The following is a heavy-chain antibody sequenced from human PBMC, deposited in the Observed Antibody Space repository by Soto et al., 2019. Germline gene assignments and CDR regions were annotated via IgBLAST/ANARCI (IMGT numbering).Heavy chain of an antibody. CDR3: ARDATFGTKGGSFDI. CDR1: GFTFRIYS. V-gene: IGHV3-33*01. CDR2: MWCDGTNK. D-gene: IGHD3-16*01. Sequence: GGSLRLSCAASGFTFRIYSMHWVRQSPGKGLEWVAVMWCDGTNKYYGESVKGRFTISRDNSENTLYLQMNSLRVEDTAVYYCARDATFGTKGGSFDIWGHGTLVTVSS. J-gene: IGHJ3*02.